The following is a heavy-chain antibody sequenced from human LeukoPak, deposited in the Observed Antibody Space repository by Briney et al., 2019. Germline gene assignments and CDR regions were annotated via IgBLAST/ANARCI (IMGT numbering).Heavy chain of an antibody. J-gene: IGHJ6*03. V-gene: IGHV1-8*01. CDR3: ARDPGLGTGYYYYYYMDV. CDR1: GYTFTSYD. Sequence: ASVKVSCKASGYTFTSYDINWVRQATGQGLEWMGWMNPNSGNTGYAQKFQGRVTITRNTSISTAYMELSSLRSEDTAVYYCARDPGLGTGYYYYYYMDVWGKGTTVTVSS. D-gene: IGHD1-14*01. CDR2: MNPNSGNT.